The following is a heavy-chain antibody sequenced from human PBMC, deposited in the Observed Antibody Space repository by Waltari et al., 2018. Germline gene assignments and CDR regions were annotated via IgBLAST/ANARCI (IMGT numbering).Heavy chain of an antibody. CDR2: ISISGGKM. Sequence: EVQLLESGGGLVQPGGSLRLSCVVSGLTFSTSAMSWVRQAPGKGLEGVSSISISGGKMYYGDSVRGRFTIARDNSKNALYLQMNSLRAEDTAVYYCAKEIRPNDYWGQGTLVTVSS. J-gene: IGHJ4*02. CDR1: GLTFSTSA. V-gene: IGHV3-23*01. CDR3: AKEIRPNDY.